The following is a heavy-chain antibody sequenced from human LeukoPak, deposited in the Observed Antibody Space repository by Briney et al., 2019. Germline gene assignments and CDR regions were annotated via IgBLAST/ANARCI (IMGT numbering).Heavy chain of an antibody. CDR1: GFIFNNYA. D-gene: IGHD6-19*01. CDR2: ISWNSGSI. J-gene: IGHJ4*02. Sequence: HPGGSLRLSCAGSGFIFNNYAMHWVRQPPGKGLEWVSGISWNSGSIDYADSVKGRFTISRDNAKNSLYLQMNSLRLEDTAFYYCAKDNRRHYTSGPNPDSLHWGQGALVTASS. CDR3: AKDNRRHYTSGPNPDSLH. V-gene: IGHV3-9*01.